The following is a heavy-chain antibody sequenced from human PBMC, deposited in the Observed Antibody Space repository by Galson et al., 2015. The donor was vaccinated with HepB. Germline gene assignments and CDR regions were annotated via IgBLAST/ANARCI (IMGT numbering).Heavy chain of an antibody. CDR3: ATPAASLLFDY. V-gene: IGHV3-48*01. Sequence: SLRLSCAASGFTFSSYSMNWVRQAPGKGLEWVSYISSSSSTIYYADSVKGRFTISRDNAKNSLYLQMNSLRAEDTAVYYCATPAASLLFDYWGQGTLVTVSS. CDR2: ISSSSSTI. CDR1: GFTFSSYS. J-gene: IGHJ4*02. D-gene: IGHD2-2*01.